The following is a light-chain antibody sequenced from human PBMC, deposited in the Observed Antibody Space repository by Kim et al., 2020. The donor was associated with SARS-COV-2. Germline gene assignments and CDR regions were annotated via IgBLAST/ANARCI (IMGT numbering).Light chain of an antibody. J-gene: IGLJ2*01. Sequence: ELTQPPSASGTPGQKVTISCSGSRSNIGSKYVYWHQQLPGTAPKLLIYRSDQRPSGVPDRFSGSKSGTSAPLAISGLRSEDEADYYCAAWDDSLSVVVFGGGTQLTVL. CDR1: RSNIGSKY. CDR2: RSD. V-gene: IGLV1-47*01. CDR3: AAWDDSLSVVV.